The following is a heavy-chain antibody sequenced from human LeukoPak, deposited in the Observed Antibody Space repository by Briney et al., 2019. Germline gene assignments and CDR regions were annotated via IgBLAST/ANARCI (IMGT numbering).Heavy chain of an antibody. Sequence: GGSLRLSCAASGFTFSRYWMHWVRQAPGKGLVWVSFISPDGSSTSYADSVKGRFTISRDNAKNTLYLQMNSLRAEDTAVYYCARGENWHSYYWGQGTLVTVSS. CDR1: GFTFSRYW. CDR2: ISPDGSST. CDR3: ARGENWHSYY. D-gene: IGHD4-11*01. J-gene: IGHJ4*02. V-gene: IGHV3-74*01.